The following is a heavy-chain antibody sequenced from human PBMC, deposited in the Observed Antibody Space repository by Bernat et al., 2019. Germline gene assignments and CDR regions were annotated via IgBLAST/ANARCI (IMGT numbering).Heavy chain of an antibody. CDR3: ARGDGDPDYFDY. CDR2: ISNSGSTI. V-gene: IGHV3-48*02. J-gene: IGHJ4*02. CDR1: GFSFSSYS. Sequence: VQLVESGGGLVQPGGSLRLSCVASGFSFSSYSMNWVRQAPGKGLEWLLYISNSGSTIYFADSVKGRFTISRDNAKNSLYLQMNSLRDEDTAVYYCARGDGDPDYFDYWGQGTLVTVSS. D-gene: IGHD4-17*01.